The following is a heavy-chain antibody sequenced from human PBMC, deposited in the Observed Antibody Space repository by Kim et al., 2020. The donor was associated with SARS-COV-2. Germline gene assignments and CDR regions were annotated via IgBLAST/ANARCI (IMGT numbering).Heavy chain of an antibody. D-gene: IGHD2-2*02. V-gene: IGHV3-23*01. Sequence: GGSLRLSCAASGFTFSSYAMSWVRQAPGKGLEWVSAISGSGRSKYYADSVQGRLTISRDNSTNKLYVHMNSLRAADTAVYYCANAIRRYNFDYWGQGTLV. CDR3: ANAIRRYNFDY. CDR2: ISGSGRSK. J-gene: IGHJ4*02. CDR1: GFTFSSYA.